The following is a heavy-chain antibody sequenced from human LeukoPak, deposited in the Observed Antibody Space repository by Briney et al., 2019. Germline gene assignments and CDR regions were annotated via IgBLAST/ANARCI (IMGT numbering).Heavy chain of an antibody. CDR1: GYTLSGYY. J-gene: IGHJ4*02. V-gene: IGHV1-2*02. CDR2: INPNSGDT. CDR3: ARGGYCSSRGCFTIDY. D-gene: IGHD2-2*01. Sequence: ASVKVSCKSSGYTLSGYYLHWVRQAPGQGLEWMGWINPNSGDTNYAQKFQGTVTMTRDTSISTACMELSRLRSDDTAVYYCARGGYCSSRGCFTIDYWGQGTLVTVSS.